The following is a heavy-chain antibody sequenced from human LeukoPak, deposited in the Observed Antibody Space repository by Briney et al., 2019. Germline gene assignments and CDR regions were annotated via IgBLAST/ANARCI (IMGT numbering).Heavy chain of an antibody. V-gene: IGHV3-21*01. Sequence: GGSLRLSCAASGFTFSRYSMNWIRQAPGKGLEWVSFISSSSTYIHYADAVKGRLTISRDNAKNSLYLQMNSLRAEDTAVYYCARAQMDCSGGSCYSRFYYGMDVWGQGTTVTVSS. J-gene: IGHJ6*02. CDR1: GFTFSRYS. D-gene: IGHD2-15*01. CDR3: ARAQMDCSGGSCYSRFYYGMDV. CDR2: ISSSSTYI.